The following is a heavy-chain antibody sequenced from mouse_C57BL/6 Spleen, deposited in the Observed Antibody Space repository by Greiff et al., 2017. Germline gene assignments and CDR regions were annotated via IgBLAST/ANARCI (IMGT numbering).Heavy chain of an antibody. Sequence: QVQLQQSGAELARPGASVKLSCKASGYTFTSYGISWVKQRTGQGLEWIGEIYPRSGNTYYNEKFKGKATLTADKSSSTAYLELRSLTSEDSAVYFCAYGYDKGFAYWGQGTLVTVSA. CDR3: AYGYDKGFAY. CDR2: IYPRSGNT. J-gene: IGHJ3*01. V-gene: IGHV1-81*01. CDR1: GYTFTSYG. D-gene: IGHD2-2*01.